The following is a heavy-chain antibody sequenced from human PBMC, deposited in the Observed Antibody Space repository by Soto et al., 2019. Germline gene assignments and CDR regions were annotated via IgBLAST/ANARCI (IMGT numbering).Heavy chain of an antibody. CDR1: GFIFSSYG. CDR3: AKDIVRYTYGACDN. Sequence: QVQLVESGGAVVQPGKSLRLSCAASGFIFSSYGMYWIRQAPGKGLEWVAAISYDGSNKFHADSVKGRFTISRDNSQNTLYLQMNSLSTEDTAVYYCAKDIVRYTYGACDNWGQGALVTVSS. CDR2: ISYDGSNK. J-gene: IGHJ4*02. V-gene: IGHV3-30*18. D-gene: IGHD5-18*01.